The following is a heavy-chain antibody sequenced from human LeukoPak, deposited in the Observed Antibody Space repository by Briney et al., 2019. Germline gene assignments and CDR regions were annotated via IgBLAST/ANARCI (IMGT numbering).Heavy chain of an antibody. D-gene: IGHD1-14*01. J-gene: IGHJ6*02. CDR1: GFTFSSYG. CDR2: IWYDGSNK. Sequence: GGSLRLSCAASGFTFSSYGMHWVRQAPGKGLEWVAVIWYDGSNKYYADSVKGRFTISRDNSKNTLYLQMNSLRAEDTAVYYCAKDTHDHFFSHYYGMDVWGQGTTVTVSS. V-gene: IGHV3-30*02. CDR3: AKDTHDHFFSHYYGMDV.